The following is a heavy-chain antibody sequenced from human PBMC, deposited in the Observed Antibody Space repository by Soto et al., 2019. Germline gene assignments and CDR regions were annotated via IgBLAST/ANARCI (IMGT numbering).Heavy chain of an antibody. J-gene: IGHJ4*02. CDR1: GDSVSSNTAA. V-gene: IGHV6-1*01. CDR2: TYYRSNWRH. CDR3: ASGVAGSGLDI. Sequence: SQTLSLTCAISGDSVSSNTAAWNWIRSSPSRGLEWLGRTYYRSNWRHDYAVSVKSRITVNPDTSKNHFSLQLNSVTPDDTAVSYSASGVAGSGLDIWGQGTLVTVSS. D-gene: IGHD6-19*01.